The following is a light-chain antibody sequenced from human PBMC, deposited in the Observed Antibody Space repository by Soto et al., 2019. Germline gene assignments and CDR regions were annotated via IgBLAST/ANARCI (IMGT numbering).Light chain of an antibody. CDR2: DAS. CDR1: QNINNY. J-gene: IGKJ5*01. CDR3: QQYENLPT. Sequence: DIQMTQYPSSLSGSVGDRVAVTCQASQNINNYLNWYQQKPGRAPKLLIYDASNLEAGVPSRFRGSGSGTDFTFTISRLQPEDIATYYCQQYENLPTFGQGTRLEIK. V-gene: IGKV1-33*01.